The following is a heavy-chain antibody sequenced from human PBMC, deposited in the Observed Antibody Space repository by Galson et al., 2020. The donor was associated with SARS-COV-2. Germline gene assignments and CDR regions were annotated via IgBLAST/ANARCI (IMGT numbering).Heavy chain of an antibody. Sequence: GESLKISCAASGFAVSSNYMSWVRQAPGKGLEWVSIIYSGGSTYYADSVKGRFTISRDDSRNTVYLQMNNLRAEDTAVFYCARETQFGDHRAFGIWGPGTTVTVSS. D-gene: IGHD3-10*01. CDR1: GFAVSSNY. V-gene: IGHV3-53*01. CDR2: IYSGGST. CDR3: ARETQFGDHRAFGI. J-gene: IGHJ3*02.